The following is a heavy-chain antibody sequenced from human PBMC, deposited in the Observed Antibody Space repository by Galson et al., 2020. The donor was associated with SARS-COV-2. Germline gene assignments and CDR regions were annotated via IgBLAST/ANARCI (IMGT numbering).Heavy chain of an antibody. D-gene: IGHD2-21*02. CDR1: GYTLTELS. CDR3: ASEPAYCGGDCTRSGYGMDV. J-gene: IGHJ6*02. V-gene: IGHV1-24*01. CDR2: FDPEDGAT. Sequence: ASVKVSCKVSGYTLTELSMHWVRQAPGKGLEWMGGFDPEDGATIYAQKFQGRVTMTEDTSTDTAYMGLSSLRSEDTAVYCCASEPAYCGGDCTRSGYGMDVWGQGTTVTVSS.